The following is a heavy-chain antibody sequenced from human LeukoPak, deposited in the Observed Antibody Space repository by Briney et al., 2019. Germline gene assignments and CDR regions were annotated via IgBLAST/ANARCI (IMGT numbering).Heavy chain of an antibody. CDR3: ARAVGCSSTSCQGLDY. CDR2: ISYDGSNK. J-gene: IGHJ4*02. Sequence: GGSLRLSCAASGFTFSSYGMHWVRQAPGKGLEWVAVISYDGSNKYYADSVKGRFTISRDNSKNTLYLQMNSLRAEDTAVYYCARAVGCSSTSCQGLDYWGQGTLVTVSS. CDR1: GFTFSSYG. D-gene: IGHD2-2*01. V-gene: IGHV3-30*03.